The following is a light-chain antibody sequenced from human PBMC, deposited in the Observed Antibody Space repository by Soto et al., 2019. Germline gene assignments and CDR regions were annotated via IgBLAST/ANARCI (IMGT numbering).Light chain of an antibody. Sequence: IQLTQSPSSLSASVGDRVTITCRASQDISSYLAWFQQKPGKAPKLLIYAASTLQTGVPSRFSGSGSGTDFTLIISSLQPEDSATYYCQQLDGYLLTFGGGTKVEIK. CDR3: QQLDGYLLT. CDR1: QDISSY. J-gene: IGKJ4*01. CDR2: AAS. V-gene: IGKV1-9*01.